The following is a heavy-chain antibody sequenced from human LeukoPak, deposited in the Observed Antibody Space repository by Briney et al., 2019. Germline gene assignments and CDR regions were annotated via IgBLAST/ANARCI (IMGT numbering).Heavy chain of an antibody. Sequence: PGGSVRLSCAASGFSFTTSMMSWVRRVPVQGLEWVSTILQDGETTIYADSVRGRFTISRDNFKDTLFLEMSSLRAEDTAIYYCTKRDGQAFDYWGQGALVTVSS. D-gene: IGHD5-24*01. CDR2: ILQDGETT. CDR3: TKRDGQAFDY. J-gene: IGHJ4*02. V-gene: IGHV3-23*01. CDR1: GFSFTTSM.